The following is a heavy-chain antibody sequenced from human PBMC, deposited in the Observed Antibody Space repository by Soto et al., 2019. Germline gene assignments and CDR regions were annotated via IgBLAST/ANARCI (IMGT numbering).Heavy chain of an antibody. CDR2: IIPILGIA. CDR3: ATLNTAMAGWDY. J-gene: IGHJ4*02. Sequence: QVQLVQSGAEVKKPGSSVKVSCKASGGTFSSYTISWVRQAPGQGLEWMGRIIPILGIANYDQKFQGRVTIPAAKSTSTAYMELSSLRAEDTAVYYCATLNTAMAGWDYWGQGTLVTVSS. D-gene: IGHD5-18*01. V-gene: IGHV1-69*02. CDR1: GGTFSSYT.